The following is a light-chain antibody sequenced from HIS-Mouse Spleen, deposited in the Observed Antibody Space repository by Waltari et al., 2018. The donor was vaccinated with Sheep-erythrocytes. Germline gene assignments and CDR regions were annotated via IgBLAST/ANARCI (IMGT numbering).Light chain of an antibody. CDR2: RNN. Sequence: QSVLTQPPSASGTPGQRVTISCSGSSSNIGSNYVYWYQQLPGTAPKLLIYRNNPRPSGVPDRFSGSKSGTSAYLAISGLRSEDEADYYCAAWDDSLSGPVFGGGTKLTVL. CDR1: SSNIGSNY. J-gene: IGLJ2*01. V-gene: IGLV1-47*01. CDR3: AAWDDSLSGPV.